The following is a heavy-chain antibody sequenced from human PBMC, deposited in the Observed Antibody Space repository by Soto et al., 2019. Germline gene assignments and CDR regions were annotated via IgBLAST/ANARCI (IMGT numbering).Heavy chain of an antibody. J-gene: IGHJ5*02. D-gene: IGHD6-19*01. CDR3: ARPLGQWLVS. CDR1: GASISSSSYY. V-gene: IGHV4-39*02. Sequence: PSETLSLTCTVSGASISSSSYYWGWIRQPPGKGLEYIGNIYYSGSTYYNPSLKSRVIISVDTSKNHFSLKLSSVTAADTAVYYFARPLGQWLVSWGQGTLVTVSS. CDR2: IYYSGST.